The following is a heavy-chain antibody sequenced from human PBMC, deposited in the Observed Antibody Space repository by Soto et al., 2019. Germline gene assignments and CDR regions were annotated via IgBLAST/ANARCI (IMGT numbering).Heavy chain of an antibody. CDR2: ISSRSDI. J-gene: IGHJ6*02. D-gene: IGHD2-2*02. Sequence: LRLSCAASGFTFSSYEMNWVRQAPGKGLEWVSSISSRSDIYYADSVKGRFTISRDNAKNSVSLQMNSLRAEDTAVYYCAREYTAWPLAYGLDVWGQGTTVTVSS. CDR1: GFTFSSYE. CDR3: AREYTAWPLAYGLDV. V-gene: IGHV3-21*01.